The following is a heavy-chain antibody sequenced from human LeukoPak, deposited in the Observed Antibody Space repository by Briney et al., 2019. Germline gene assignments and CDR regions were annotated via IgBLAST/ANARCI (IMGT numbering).Heavy chain of an antibody. CDR3: AKDSYGSGSSGWFDP. CDR2: ISWNSGTI. Sequence: PGRSLRLSCAASGFTFDDYAMHWVRQAPGKGLEWVSGISWNSGTIGYADSVKGRFTISRDNAKNSLYLQMNSLRAEDTALYYCAKDSYGSGSSGWFDPWGQGALVTVSS. CDR1: GFTFDDYA. V-gene: IGHV3-9*01. D-gene: IGHD3-10*01. J-gene: IGHJ5*02.